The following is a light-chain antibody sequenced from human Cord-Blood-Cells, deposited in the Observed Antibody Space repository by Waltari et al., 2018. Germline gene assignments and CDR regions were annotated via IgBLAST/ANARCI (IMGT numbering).Light chain of an antibody. J-gene: IGLJ1*01. CDR1: SSDVGGYNY. Sequence: QSALTQPASVSGSPGQSITISCTGTSSDVGGYNYVSWYQQHPGKAPKLMIYDVSKRPSGVSHRFSGSKSGNTASLTISGLQAEDEADYYCSSYTSSSILYVFGTGTKVTVL. V-gene: IGLV2-14*01. CDR3: SSYTSSSILYV. CDR2: DVS.